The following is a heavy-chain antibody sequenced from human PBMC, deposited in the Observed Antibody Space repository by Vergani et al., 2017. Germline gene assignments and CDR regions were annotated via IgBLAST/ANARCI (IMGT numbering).Heavy chain of an antibody. Sequence: QMQLQESGPGLLKPSQTLSLTCSVSGGSIDGVSYYWTWIRQPAGKGLEWIGRIYKSGCTNYNPSLQSRVTISLDTSKNQFSLNLTSVTAADTGVYFCARERVTVVRNQYYGMDVWGQGTTVIVSS. CDR1: GGSIDGVSYY. V-gene: IGHV4-61*02. CDR3: ARERVTVVRNQYYGMDV. D-gene: IGHD3-10*01. CDR2: IYKSGCT. J-gene: IGHJ6*02.